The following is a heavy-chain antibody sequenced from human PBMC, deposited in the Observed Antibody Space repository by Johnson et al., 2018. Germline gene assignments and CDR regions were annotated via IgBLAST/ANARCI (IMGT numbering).Heavy chain of an antibody. Sequence: VQLVESGGGVVQPGRSLRLSCAASGFTFSSYWMHWVRQAPGKGLEWVSSISSSSSYIYYADEVKGRFTISRDNAKNSLYLQMNSLRAGDTAVYYCARGVDTAWGWFDPWGQGTLVTVSS. CDR1: GFTFSSYW. V-gene: IGHV3-21*01. CDR2: ISSSSSYI. CDR3: ARGVDTAWGWFDP. D-gene: IGHD5-18*01. J-gene: IGHJ5*02.